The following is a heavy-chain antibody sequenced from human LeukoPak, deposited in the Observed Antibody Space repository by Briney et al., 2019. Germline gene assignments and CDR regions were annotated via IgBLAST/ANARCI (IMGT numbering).Heavy chain of an antibody. Sequence: ESSETLSLTCTVSGGSISSSSYYWGWIRQPPGKGLEWIGNIYYSGSTYYNPSLKSRVTISVDTSNNQFSLKLSSVTAADTAVYYCARVVVPGWFDPWGQGTLVTVSS. D-gene: IGHD2-15*01. CDR1: GGSISSSSYY. V-gene: IGHV4-39*07. J-gene: IGHJ5*02. CDR3: ARVVVPGWFDP. CDR2: IYYSGST.